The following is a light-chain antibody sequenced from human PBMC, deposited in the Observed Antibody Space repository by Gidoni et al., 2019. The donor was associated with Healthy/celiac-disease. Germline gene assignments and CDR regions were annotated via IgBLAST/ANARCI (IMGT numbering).Light chain of an antibody. CDR3: AAWDDSLSGPV. J-gene: IGLJ2*01. CDR2: RNN. V-gene: IGLV1-47*01. Sequence: QSVLTQPPSESGTPGQGVTISFSGSSSNIGSNYVYWYQQLPGTAPKLLIYRNNQRPSGVPDRFSGSKSGTSASLAISGLRSEDEADYYCAAWDDSLSGPVFGGGTKLTVL. CDR1: SSNIGSNY.